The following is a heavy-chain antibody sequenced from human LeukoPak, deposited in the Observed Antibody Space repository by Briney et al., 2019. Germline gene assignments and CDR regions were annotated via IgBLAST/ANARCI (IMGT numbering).Heavy chain of an antibody. V-gene: IGHV3-21*01. D-gene: IGHD3-9*01. CDR2: ISSSSSYI. CDR3: ARELGGATTLRYFDWLSST. J-gene: IGHJ5*02. Sequence: GGSLRLSCAASGFTFSSYSMNWVRQAPGKGLEWVSSISSSSSYIYYADSVKGRSTISRDNAKNSLYLQMNSLRAEDTAVYYCARELGGATTLRYFDWLSSTWGQGTLVTVSS. CDR1: GFTFSSYS.